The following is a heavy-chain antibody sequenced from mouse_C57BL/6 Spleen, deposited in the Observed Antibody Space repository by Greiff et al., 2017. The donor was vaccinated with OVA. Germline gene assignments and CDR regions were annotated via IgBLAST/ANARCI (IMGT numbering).Heavy chain of an antibody. Sequence: VQLQHSGADLSIPVASVKLSFNSSFYTFTIYFIIFFKHITGQGLEWIGYIYPRIFNTYYNEKFKGKATLTADKSSSTAYMELRSLTSEDSAVYFCARCDYDAYYFDYWGQGTTLTVSS. J-gene: IGHJ2*01. V-gene: IGHV1-81*01. CDR2: IYPRIFNT. CDR1: FYTFTIYF. D-gene: IGHD2-4*01. CDR3: ARCDYDAYYFDY.